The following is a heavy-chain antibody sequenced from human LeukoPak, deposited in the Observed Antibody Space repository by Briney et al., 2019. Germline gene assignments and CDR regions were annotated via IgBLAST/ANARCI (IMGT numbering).Heavy chain of an antibody. J-gene: IGHJ4*02. CDR1: GFTFSGYG. Sequence: GGSLRLSCAASGFTFSGYGMHWVRQAPGKGLEWVAFIRFDGGNKYYADSVKGQFTISRDNSKNTLYLQMNSLRAEDTALYYCARKGAVATSPYFFDYWGQGTLVTVSS. D-gene: IGHD5-12*01. V-gene: IGHV3-30*02. CDR3: ARKGAVATSPYFFDY. CDR2: IRFDGGNK.